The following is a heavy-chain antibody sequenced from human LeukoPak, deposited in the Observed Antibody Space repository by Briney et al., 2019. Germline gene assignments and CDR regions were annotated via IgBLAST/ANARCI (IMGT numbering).Heavy chain of an antibody. CDR1: GFTFSSYS. CDR3: ARDRYYYDSSGEDAFDI. V-gene: IGHV3-21*01. Sequence: GGSLRLSCAASGFTFSSYSMNWVRQAPGKGLEWVSSISSSSSYIYYADSVKGRFTNSRDNAKNSLYLQMNSLRAEDTAVYYCARDRYYYDSSGEDAFDIWGQGTMVTVSS. CDR2: ISSSSSYI. J-gene: IGHJ3*02. D-gene: IGHD3-22*01.